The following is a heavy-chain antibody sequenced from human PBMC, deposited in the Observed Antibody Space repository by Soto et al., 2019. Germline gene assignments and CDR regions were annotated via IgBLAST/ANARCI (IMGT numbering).Heavy chain of an antibody. Sequence: VQLVESGGGLVQPGRSLRLSCAASGFTLSTYAMHWVRQAPGKGLEWVAVISHDGRNNYYADSVKGRFTISRDNSKSTLSLQMNSLRAEDTAVYYCARDRDEDGGTSDAFDMWGQGTMVTVSS. CDR1: GFTLSTYA. V-gene: IGHV3-30*04. D-gene: IGHD2-15*01. J-gene: IGHJ3*02. CDR3: ARDRDEDGGTSDAFDM. CDR2: ISHDGRNN.